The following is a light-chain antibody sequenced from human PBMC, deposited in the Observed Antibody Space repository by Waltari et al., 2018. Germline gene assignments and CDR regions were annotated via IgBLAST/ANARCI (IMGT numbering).Light chain of an antibody. CDR3: AAWDDSLNVWV. J-gene: IGLJ3*02. CDR1: SSNIGSNT. CDR2: SNE. V-gene: IGLV1-44*01. Sequence: QSVLTQPPSASGTPGQRVTISCSGSSSNIGSNTVNWYQQLPGTAPKLLIYSNEQRPSGVPDRFYGSKSGTSASLAISGLQSEDEADYYCAAWDDSLNVWVFGGGTKLTVL.